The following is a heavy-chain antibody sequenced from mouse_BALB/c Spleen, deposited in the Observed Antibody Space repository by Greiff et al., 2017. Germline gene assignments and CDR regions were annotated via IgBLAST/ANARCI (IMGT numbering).Heavy chain of an antibody. CDR1: GFTFSSFG. CDR2: ISSGSSTI. Sequence: EVQGVESGGGLVQPGGSRKLSCAASGFTFSSFGMHWVRQAPGKGLEWVAYISSGSSTIYYADTVKGRFTISRDNPKNTLFLQMTSLRSEDTAMYYCARDYGLYYYAMDYWGQGTSVTVSS. CDR3: ARDYGLYYYAMDY. J-gene: IGHJ4*01. D-gene: IGHD1-1*01. V-gene: IGHV5-17*02.